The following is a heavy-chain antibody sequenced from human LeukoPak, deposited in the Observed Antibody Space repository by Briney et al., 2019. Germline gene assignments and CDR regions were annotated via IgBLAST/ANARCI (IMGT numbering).Heavy chain of an antibody. CDR1: GYTYTSYA. V-gene: IGHV1-69*10. CDR2: INPKHGDT. CDR3: ARGRPIYYYGSGSYYMDV. Sequence: SVKVSCKASGYTYTSYAMNWVRQAPGQGLEWMGWINPKHGDTNYAQKFQDRVTITADESTSTAYMELSSLRSEDTAVYYCARGRPIYYYGSGSYYMDVWGKGTTVTISS. J-gene: IGHJ6*03. D-gene: IGHD3-10*01.